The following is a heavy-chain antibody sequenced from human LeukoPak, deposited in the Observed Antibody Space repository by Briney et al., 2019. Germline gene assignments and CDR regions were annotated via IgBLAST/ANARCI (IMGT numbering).Heavy chain of an antibody. CDR3: AKTSDQLLYSKFDY. V-gene: IGHV3-30*02. Sequence: GGSLRLSCAASGFTFSSYWMSWVRQAPGKGLEWVAFIQYDGSYKFYADSVQGRFSISRDNSKNTLFLQMNSLRAEDTAVYYCAKTSDQLLYSKFDYWGQGTLVTVSS. D-gene: IGHD2-2*02. CDR1: GFTFSSYW. CDR2: IQYDGSYK. J-gene: IGHJ4*02.